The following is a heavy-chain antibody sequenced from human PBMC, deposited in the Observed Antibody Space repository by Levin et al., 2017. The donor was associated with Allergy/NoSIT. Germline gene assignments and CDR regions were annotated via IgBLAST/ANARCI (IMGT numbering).Heavy chain of an antibody. Sequence: PGGSLRLSCAASGFTFSSYSMNWVRQAPGKGLEWVSSISSSSSYIYYADSVKGRFTISRDNAKNSLYLQMNSLRAEDTAVYYCATILKPTKTYYYGSGSYYNLDAGCYWGQGTLVTVSS. CDR3: ATILKPTKTYYYGSGSYYNLDAGCY. J-gene: IGHJ4*02. CDR1: GFTFSSYS. CDR2: ISSSSSYI. D-gene: IGHD3-10*01. V-gene: IGHV3-21*01.